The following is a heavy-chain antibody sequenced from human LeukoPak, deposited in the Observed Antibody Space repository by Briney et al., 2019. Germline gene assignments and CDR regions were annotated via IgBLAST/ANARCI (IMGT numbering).Heavy chain of an antibody. CDR1: GFTFRFHA. J-gene: IGHJ3*02. Sequence: GGSLTLSCAGSGFTFRFHAMMWVRQAPGKGREWVSGISGDASASKDADSVKGRFNISRNNSKNTLYLQLNSLRVEDTAIYYCAKAYSSSLYGDAFHIWGQGTMVTVSP. CDR2: ISGDASAS. CDR3: AKAYSSSLYGDAFHI. V-gene: IGHV3-23*01. D-gene: IGHD6-13*01.